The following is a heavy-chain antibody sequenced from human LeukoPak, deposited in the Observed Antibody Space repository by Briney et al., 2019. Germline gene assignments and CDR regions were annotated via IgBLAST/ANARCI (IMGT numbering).Heavy chain of an antibody. CDR1: GFTFDDYG. Sequence: GGSLRLSCAASGFTFDDYGMSWVRQAPGKGLEWVSGINWIGRSTGYADSVEGRFTISRDNAKNSLYLQMSSLRAEDTAFYYCTRDARLDCSTTSCYGAFDIWGQGTMVTVSS. CDR3: TRDARLDCSTTSCYGAFDI. CDR2: INWIGRST. D-gene: IGHD2-2*01. J-gene: IGHJ3*02. V-gene: IGHV3-20*04.